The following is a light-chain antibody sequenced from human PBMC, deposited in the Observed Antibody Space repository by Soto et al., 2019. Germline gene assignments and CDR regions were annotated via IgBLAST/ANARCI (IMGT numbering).Light chain of an antibody. V-gene: IGKV3-20*01. CDR1: QSFSSSY. J-gene: IGKJ2*01. CDR3: QQYDSSPVT. Sequence: ENVLTQSPATLSFSPGERATLSCRASQSFSSSYLTWYQQKPGQAPRLLIYGASSRATDIPDRFSGSGSGTDFTLTISSLEPEDFAVYYCQQYDSSPVTFGQGTKLEIK. CDR2: GAS.